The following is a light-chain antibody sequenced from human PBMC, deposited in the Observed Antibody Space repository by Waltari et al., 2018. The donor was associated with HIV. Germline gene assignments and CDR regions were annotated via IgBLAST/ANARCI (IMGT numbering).Light chain of an antibody. J-gene: IGKJ1*01. CDR3: QQYNSYWT. CDR1: QSISSW. CDR2: KAS. Sequence: DIQMTQSPSTLSASVGDRVTITCRASQSISSWLAWYQQKPGKAPKLLIYKASSLESGVPSRFSGRGSGTEFTLTISGLQPDDFATYYCQQYNSYWTFGQGTKVEIK. V-gene: IGKV1-5*03.